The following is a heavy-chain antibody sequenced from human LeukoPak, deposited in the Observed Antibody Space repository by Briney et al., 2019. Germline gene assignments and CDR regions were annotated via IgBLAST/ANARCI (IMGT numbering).Heavy chain of an antibody. Sequence: GGSLRLSCAASGFTFSSYAMNWVRQAPGKGLEWVSAISGSGGSTYYADSVKGRFTISRDNSKNTLYLQMNSLRAEDTAVYYCAKSKDYDILTGLTWGQGTLVTVSS. D-gene: IGHD3-9*01. CDR3: AKSKDYDILTGLT. CDR2: ISGSGGST. J-gene: IGHJ5*02. CDR1: GFTFSSYA. V-gene: IGHV3-23*01.